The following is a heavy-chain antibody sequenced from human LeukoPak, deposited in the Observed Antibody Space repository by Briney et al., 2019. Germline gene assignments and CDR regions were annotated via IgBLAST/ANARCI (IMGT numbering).Heavy chain of an antibody. Sequence: ASVKVSCKASGYTFTGYYMHWVRQAPGQGLEWMGWINPNSGGTNYAQKFQGWVTMTRDTSISTAYMELSRLRSDDTAVYYCARGGSDYYDSSGYYDYWGQGTLVTVSS. CDR2: INPNSGGT. V-gene: IGHV1-2*04. J-gene: IGHJ4*02. CDR3: ARGGSDYYDSSGYYDY. CDR1: GYTFTGYY. D-gene: IGHD3-22*01.